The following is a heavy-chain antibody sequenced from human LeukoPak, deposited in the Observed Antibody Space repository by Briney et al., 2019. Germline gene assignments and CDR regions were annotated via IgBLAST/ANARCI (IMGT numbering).Heavy chain of an antibody. CDR1: GFTFSSYS. CDR3: ARGVSSTSPRDAFDI. CDR2: ISSSSSYI. J-gene: IGHJ3*02. Sequence: GGSLRLSCAASGFTFSSYSMNWVRQAPGKGLEWVSYISSSSSYIYYADSVKGRFTISRDNAKNSLYLQMNSLRAEDTAVYYCARGVSSTSPRDAFDIWGQGTMVTVSS. D-gene: IGHD2-2*01. V-gene: IGHV3-21*05.